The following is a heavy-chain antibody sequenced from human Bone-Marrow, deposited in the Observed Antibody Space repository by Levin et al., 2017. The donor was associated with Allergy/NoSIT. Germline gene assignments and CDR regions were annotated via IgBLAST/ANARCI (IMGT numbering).Heavy chain of an antibody. Sequence: PSETLSLTCTVSGGSISSGGYYRSWIRQHPGEGLEWIGYIYYSGSTYYNPSLKSRVTISVDTSKNHFSLKLSSLTAADTAVYYCARDGTNYGDYDGSDIFDTWGQGTMVTVSS. CDR3: ARDGTNYGDYDGSDIFDT. V-gene: IGHV4-31*03. J-gene: IGHJ3*02. CDR2: IYYSGST. CDR1: GGSISSGGYY. D-gene: IGHD4-17*01.